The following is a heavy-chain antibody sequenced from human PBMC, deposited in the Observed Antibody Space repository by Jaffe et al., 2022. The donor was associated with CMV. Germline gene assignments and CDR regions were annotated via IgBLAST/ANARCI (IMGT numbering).Heavy chain of an antibody. D-gene: IGHD6-13*01. CDR3: ARVARGIAASVRGEWAVDV. CDR2: TYYRSKWYN. V-gene: IGHV6-1*01. J-gene: IGHJ6*04. CDR1: GDSVSSNSAA. Sequence: QVQLQQSGPGLVKPSQTLSLTCAISGDSVSSNSAAWNWIRQSPSRGLEWLGRTYYRSKWYNDYAVSVKSRITINPDTSKNQFSLQLNSVTPEDTAVYYCARVARGIAASVRGEWAVDVWGKGTTVTVSS.